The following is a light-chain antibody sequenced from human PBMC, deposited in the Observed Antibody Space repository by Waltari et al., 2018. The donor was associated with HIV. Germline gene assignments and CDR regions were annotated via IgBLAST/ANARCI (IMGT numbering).Light chain of an antibody. Sequence: QSVLTQPPSASGTPGQRVTISCSGSSSHIGSNTVNWYQQLPGTAPKLLIYNQNQRPSGVPDRFSGSKSGTSASLAISGLQSEDEADYYCAAWDGSLNGWVFGGGTKLTVL. CDR2: NQN. V-gene: IGLV1-44*01. CDR1: SSHIGSNT. CDR3: AAWDGSLNGWV. J-gene: IGLJ3*02.